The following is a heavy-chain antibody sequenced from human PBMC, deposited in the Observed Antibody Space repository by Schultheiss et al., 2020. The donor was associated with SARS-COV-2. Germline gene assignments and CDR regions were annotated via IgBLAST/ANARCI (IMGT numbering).Heavy chain of an antibody. CDR2: IYHSGST. V-gene: IGHV4-39*07. CDR3: AREAFDCSGGSCTDAFDI. Sequence: SETLSLTCTVSGGSISSGGYYWSWIRQHPGKGLEWIGSIYHSGSTNYNPSLKSRVTISVDTSKNQFSLKLSSVTAADTAVYYCAREAFDCSGGSCTDAFDIWGQGTMVTVSS. CDR1: GGSISSGGYY. D-gene: IGHD2-15*01. J-gene: IGHJ3*02.